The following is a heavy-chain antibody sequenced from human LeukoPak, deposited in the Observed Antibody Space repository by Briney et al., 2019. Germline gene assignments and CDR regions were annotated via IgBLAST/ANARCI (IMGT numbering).Heavy chain of an antibody. V-gene: IGHV3-33*06. Sequence: PGGSLRLSCAASGFTFSSYGMHWVRQAPGKGLEWVAVIWYEGSNKYYADSVKGRFTISRDNSKNTLYLQMNSLRAEDTAVYYCAKEPLSSWYGAAFDPWGQGTLVTVFS. CDR2: IWYEGSNK. J-gene: IGHJ5*02. CDR3: AKEPLSSWYGAAFDP. D-gene: IGHD6-13*01. CDR1: GFTFSSYG.